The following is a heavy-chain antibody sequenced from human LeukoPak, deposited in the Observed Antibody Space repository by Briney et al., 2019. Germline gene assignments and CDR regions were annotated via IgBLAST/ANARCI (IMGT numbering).Heavy chain of an antibody. J-gene: IGHJ4*02. CDR1: GFTFSSYS. V-gene: IGHV3-21*01. D-gene: IGHD4-23*01. Sequence: GGSLRLSCAASGFTFSSYSMNRVRQAPGKGLEWVSSISSSSSYIYYADSVKGRFTISRDNAKNSLYLQMNSLRAEDTAVYYCASPFEGNFVNNWGQGTLVTVSS. CDR2: ISSSSSYI. CDR3: ASPFEGNFVNN.